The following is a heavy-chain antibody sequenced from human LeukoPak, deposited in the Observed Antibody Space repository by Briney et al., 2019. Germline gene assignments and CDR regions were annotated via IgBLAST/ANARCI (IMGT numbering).Heavy chain of an antibody. V-gene: IGHV3-66*01. J-gene: IGHJ4*02. CDR1: VFLDSSLY. CDR2: IYSGGST. CDR3: ARDAPPIVATPTDH. D-gene: IGHD5-12*01. Sequence: GGSVGLLQGVWVFLDSSLYAMCVRQAPGKGLEWGSVIYSGGSTYYADSVKGRFTISRDNSKNTVYLQMNSLRAEDTAVYYCARDAPPIVATPTDHCGQGTLVTV.